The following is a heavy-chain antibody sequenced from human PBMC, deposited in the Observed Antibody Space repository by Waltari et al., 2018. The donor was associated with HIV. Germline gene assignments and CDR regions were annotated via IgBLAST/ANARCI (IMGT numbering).Heavy chain of an antibody. CDR3: ARRRDGYNWDFDY. V-gene: IGHV4-39*01. Sequence: QLQLQESGPGLVKPSETLSLTCTVSGGSISSSSYYWGWIRQPPGKGQEWIGSIYYRGSTYYNPSLKSRVTISGDTYKNQFSLKLSAVTAADTAVYYCARRRDGYNWDFDYWGQGTLVTVSS. CDR1: GGSISSSSYY. D-gene: IGHD5-12*01. CDR2: IYYRGST. J-gene: IGHJ4*02.